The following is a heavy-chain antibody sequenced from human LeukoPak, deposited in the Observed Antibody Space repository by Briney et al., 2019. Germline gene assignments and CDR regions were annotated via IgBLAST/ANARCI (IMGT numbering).Heavy chain of an antibody. CDR1: GFRFRNYW. V-gene: IGHV3-7*03. J-gene: IGHJ4*02. D-gene: IGHD5-18*01. CDR2: IKPDGSQR. CDR3: AKLSAGYSYGYREAYYFDY. Sequence: GGSLRLSCAASGFRFRNYWMDWLRQAPGMGLEWVASIKPDGSQRDYVDSVKGRFTISRDNSKNTLYLQMNSLRAEDTAVYYCAKLSAGYSYGYREAYYFDYWGQGTLVTVSS.